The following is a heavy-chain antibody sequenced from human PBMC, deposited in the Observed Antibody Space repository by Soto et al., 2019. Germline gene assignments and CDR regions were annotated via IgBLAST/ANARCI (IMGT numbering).Heavy chain of an antibody. J-gene: IGHJ4*02. D-gene: IGHD3-22*01. CDR3: GTRGVPRYYYDSSGAYFDY. V-gene: IGHV3-21*01. CDR2: ISSSSSYI. CDR1: GFTFSSYG. Sequence: PGGSLRLSCAASGFTFSSYGMNWVRQAPGKGLEWVSSISSSSSYIYYADSVKGRFTISRDNAKNSLYLQMNSLRAEDTAVYYCGTRGVPRYYYDSSGAYFDYWGQGTLVTVSS.